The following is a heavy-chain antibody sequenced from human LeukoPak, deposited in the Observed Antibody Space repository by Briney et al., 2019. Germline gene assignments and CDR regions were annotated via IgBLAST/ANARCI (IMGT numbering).Heavy chain of an antibody. Sequence: GESLKISCKGSGYRFATYWIGWVPQIPGKGLEWMGIIYPGDSDTRYSPSFQGQITISADKSISTAYLQWSSLKASDTGMYYCATYLKTKYYFDYWGQGTLVTVSS. CDR1: GYRFATYW. V-gene: IGHV5-51*01. J-gene: IGHJ4*02. CDR2: IYPGDSDT. D-gene: IGHD1-1*01. CDR3: ATYLKTKYYFDY.